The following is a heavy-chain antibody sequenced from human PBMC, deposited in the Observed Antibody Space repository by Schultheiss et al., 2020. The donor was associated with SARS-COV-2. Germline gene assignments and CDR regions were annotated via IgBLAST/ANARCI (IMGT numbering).Heavy chain of an antibody. CDR3: ARDGGYGYH. CDR2: INSDGSST. CDR1: GFTFSSYA. D-gene: IGHD5-12*01. J-gene: IGHJ4*02. Sequence: GGSLRLSCAASGFTFSSYAMSWVRQAPGKGLEWVSRINSDGSSTSYADSVKGRFTISRDDAKNTLYLQMNSLRAEDTAVYYCARDGGYGYHWGQGTLVTVSS. V-gene: IGHV3-74*01.